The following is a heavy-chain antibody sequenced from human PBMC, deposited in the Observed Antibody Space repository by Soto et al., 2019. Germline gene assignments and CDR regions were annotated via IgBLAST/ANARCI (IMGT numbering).Heavy chain of an antibody. Sequence: EVQLVESGGGLVKPGGSLRLSCAASGFTFSNAWMSWVRQAPGKGLEWVGRIKSKTDGGTTDYAAPVKGRFTISRDDSKNTLYLQMNSLKTEDTAVYYCTTDLSYYDSSGYTEYFQHWGQGTLVTVSS. CDR1: GFTFSNAW. J-gene: IGHJ1*01. V-gene: IGHV3-15*01. CDR3: TTDLSYYDSSGYTEYFQH. CDR2: IKSKTDGGTT. D-gene: IGHD3-22*01.